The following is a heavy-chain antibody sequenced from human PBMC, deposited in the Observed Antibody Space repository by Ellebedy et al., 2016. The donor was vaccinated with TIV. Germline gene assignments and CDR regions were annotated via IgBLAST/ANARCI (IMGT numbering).Heavy chain of an antibody. D-gene: IGHD2-21*02. V-gene: IGHV3-7*01. CDR2: INQDGSQK. CDR1: EFIFNDYW. J-gene: IGHJ5*02. CDR3: ARAIGVVDCS. Sequence: GESLKISCAASEFIFNDYWMHWVRQTPGRGLEWVANINQDGSQKYYVDSVKGRFTISRDNAKNSLYLQMNSLRDEDTAVYYCARAIGVVDCSWGQGTLVTVSS.